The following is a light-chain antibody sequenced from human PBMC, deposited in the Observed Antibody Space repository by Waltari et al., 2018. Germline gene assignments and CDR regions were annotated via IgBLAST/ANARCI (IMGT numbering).Light chain of an antibody. V-gene: IGKV2-28*01. CDR3: MQALRIPWT. CDR1: QSLLHRSGNNY. Sequence: DVVLTQYSLSLPVTPGEPAYISSSPRQSLLHRSGNNYFDWYVQKPGQSPQLLIYLGSSRASGVPDRFSGSESGTDFTLKISRVDAEDVGVYYCMQALRIPWTFVQGTKVEIK. J-gene: IGKJ1*01. CDR2: LGS.